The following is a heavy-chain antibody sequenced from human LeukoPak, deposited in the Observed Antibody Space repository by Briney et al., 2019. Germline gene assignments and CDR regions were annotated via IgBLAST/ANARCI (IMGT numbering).Heavy chain of an antibody. Sequence: GESLNISCKGSGYSFSSYWIGWVRQMPGKGLEWMGIIFPGDSDARYSPSFQGQVTISADKSISTASLQWSSLKASDTAMYYCARRGYSYDYFDYWGQGTLVTVSS. CDR1: GYSFSSYW. D-gene: IGHD5-18*01. J-gene: IGHJ4*02. CDR3: ARRGYSYDYFDY. CDR2: IFPGDSDA. V-gene: IGHV5-51*01.